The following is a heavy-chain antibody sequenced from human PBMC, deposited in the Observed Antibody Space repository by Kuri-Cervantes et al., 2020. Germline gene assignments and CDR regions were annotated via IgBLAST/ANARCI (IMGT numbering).Heavy chain of an antibody. CDR2: IRSSSSYI. D-gene: IGHD1-26*01. CDR1: GFTFSSYS. V-gene: IGHV3-21*01. CDR3: ARPTLPDYYYYMDV. J-gene: IGHJ6*03. Sequence: GGSLRLSCAASGFTFSSYSMNWVRQAPGKGLEWVSSIRSSSSYIYYADSVKGRFTISRDSAKNSLYLQMNSLRAEDTAVYYCARPTLPDYYYYMDVWGKGTTVTVSS.